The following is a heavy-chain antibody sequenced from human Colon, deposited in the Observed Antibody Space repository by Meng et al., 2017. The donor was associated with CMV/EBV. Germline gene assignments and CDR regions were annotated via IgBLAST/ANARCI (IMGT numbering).Heavy chain of an antibody. CDR3: AREPGTYGYFDF. J-gene: IGHJ4*02. V-gene: IGHV3-21*01. CDR1: GFTFSSYS. Sequence: GRLLGSGGGLVQPGGSLRLSCAASGFTFSSYSMNWVRQSPGKGLEWVSSISTTVSYVYYADSVKGRFTISRDNAKNSLYLQMDSLRAEDTAVYYCAREPGTYGYFDFWGQGTLVTVSS. CDR2: ISTTVSYV. D-gene: IGHD3-10*01.